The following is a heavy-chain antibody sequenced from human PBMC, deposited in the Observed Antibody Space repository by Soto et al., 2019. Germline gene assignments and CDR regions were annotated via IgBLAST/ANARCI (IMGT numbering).Heavy chain of an antibody. V-gene: IGHV3-74*01. CDR1: GFTFSSYW. CDR3: ARWYYDFWSGYHLGLWYFDL. CDR2: INSDGSST. Sequence: GGSLRLSCAASGFTFSSYWMHWVRQAPGKGLVWVSRINSDGSSTSYADSVKGRFTISRGNAKNTLYLQMNSLRAEDTAVYYCARWYYDFWSGYHLGLWYFDLWGRGTLVTVSS. D-gene: IGHD3-3*01. J-gene: IGHJ2*01.